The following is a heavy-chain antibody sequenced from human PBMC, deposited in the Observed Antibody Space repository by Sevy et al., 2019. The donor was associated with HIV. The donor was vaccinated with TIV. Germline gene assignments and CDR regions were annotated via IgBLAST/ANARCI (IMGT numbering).Heavy chain of an antibody. D-gene: IGHD6-6*01. CDR2: IWYEGSNK. CDR3: ARGLAALPGYYYGMDV. CDR1: GFTFSSYG. V-gene: IGHV3-33*01. J-gene: IGHJ6*02. Sequence: GGSLRLSCAASGFTFSSYGMHWVRQAPAKGLEWVAVIWYEGSNKYYADSVKGRVTISRDNSKNTLFLQMNSLRDEDTAVYYCARGLAALPGYYYGMDVWGQGTTVTVSS.